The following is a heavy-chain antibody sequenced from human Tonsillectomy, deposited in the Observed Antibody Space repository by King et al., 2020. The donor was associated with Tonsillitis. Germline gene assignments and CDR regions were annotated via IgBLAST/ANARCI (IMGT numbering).Heavy chain of an antibody. V-gene: IGHV3-30*04. CDR1: EFTFSYFG. Sequence: VQLVESGGGVVQPGRSLRLSCTASEFTFSYFGMHWVRQAPGKGLEWVAFISFDGTKKYYIDSVKARFTISRDNSKNTLYLQMNSLRPEDTAVYYCARGKAGTTLDYWGQGTLVTVSS. CDR3: ARGKAGTTLDY. J-gene: IGHJ4*02. CDR2: ISFDGTKK. D-gene: IGHD1-7*01.